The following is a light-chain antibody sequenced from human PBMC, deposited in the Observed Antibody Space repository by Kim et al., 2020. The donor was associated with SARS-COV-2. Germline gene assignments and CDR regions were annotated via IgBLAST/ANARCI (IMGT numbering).Light chain of an antibody. J-gene: IGLJ3*02. Sequence: PGHSATIGCADVEIGAKCVSWYQQEPGPSPVVYLYRDRARPSAVPERCSGPSSGTTATLSMSGARDMDEAEYFCRACDSSALWVFGGGTQVTVL. CDR1: EIGAKC. V-gene: IGLV3-1*01. CDR2: RDR. CDR3: RACDSSALWV.